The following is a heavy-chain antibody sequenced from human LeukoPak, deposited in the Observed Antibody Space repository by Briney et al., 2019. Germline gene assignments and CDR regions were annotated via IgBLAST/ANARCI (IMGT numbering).Heavy chain of an antibody. J-gene: IGHJ4*02. Sequence: GGSLRLSCAASGFTFSHYAMTWVRPAPGMGLEWVSTVSGSGVTTYYADSVKGRFTISRDNSKNTLYLQMNSLRADDTAVYYCAAPTTVTTSLTFDYWGQGTLVTVSS. CDR3: AAPTTVTTSLTFDY. CDR2: VSGSGVTT. D-gene: IGHD4-17*01. V-gene: IGHV3-23*01. CDR1: GFTFSHYA.